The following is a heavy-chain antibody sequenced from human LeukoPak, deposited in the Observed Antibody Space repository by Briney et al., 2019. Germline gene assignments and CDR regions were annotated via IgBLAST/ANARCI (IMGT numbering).Heavy chain of an antibody. CDR2: VSNNGIDK. J-gene: IGHJ4*02. V-gene: IGHV3-30*02. CDR3: AKGITRDSYYLDY. D-gene: IGHD1-20*01. Sequence: GGSLRLSCAPSGFTFSSDGIHWVRQAPGKGLEWVAFVSNNGIDKHYGDSVQGRFSISRDNSKNTLYLEMKSLRVEDTAMYYCAKGITRDSYYLDYWGQGTLVTVSS. CDR1: GFTFSSDG.